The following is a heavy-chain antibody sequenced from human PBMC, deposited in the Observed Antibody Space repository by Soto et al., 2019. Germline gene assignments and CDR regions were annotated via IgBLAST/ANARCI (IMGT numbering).Heavy chain of an antibody. V-gene: IGHV3-23*04. D-gene: IGHD3-3*02. CDR1: GFTFNDYA. J-gene: IGHJ4*02. CDR3: AKAFWAAATCFPCEH. Sequence: EVQLVQSGGGLVQPGKSLSLSCVASGFTFNDYAMHWVRQTPGKGLEWVAAISNRGSSAYYADSVKGRFTISRDKSTKNLSLHMHTLRVEDTAVYFCAKAFWAAATCFPCEHWGQGTPVAVSP. CDR2: ISNRGSSA.